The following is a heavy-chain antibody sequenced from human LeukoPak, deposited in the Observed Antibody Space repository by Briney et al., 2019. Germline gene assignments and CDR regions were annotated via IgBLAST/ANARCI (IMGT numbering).Heavy chain of an antibody. CDR1: GFTFGDYA. Sequence: GGSLRLSCTASGFTFGDYAMSWVRQAPGKGLEWVGFIRNKAYGGATDHAASVKGRFTISRDDSKSIAYLQMNSLKTEDTAVYYCAKEFVALRQRPQAYLDYWGQGTLVTVSS. CDR2: IRNKAYGGAT. J-gene: IGHJ4*02. V-gene: IGHV3-49*04. CDR3: AKEFVALRQRPQAYLDY. D-gene: IGHD2-21*01.